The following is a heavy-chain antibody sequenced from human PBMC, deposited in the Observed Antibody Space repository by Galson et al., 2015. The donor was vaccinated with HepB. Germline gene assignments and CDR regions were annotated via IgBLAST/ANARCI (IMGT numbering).Heavy chain of an antibody. D-gene: IGHD2-8*01. CDR1: GFSLSTTGMA. V-gene: IGHV2-5*02. CDR2: IYWDDDK. J-gene: IGHJ4*02. Sequence: PALVKPTQTLTLTCTFSGFSLSTTGMAVGWIRQPPGKALEWLALIYWDDDKRYSPSLESRLTITKDSSKNRVVLTMTNMDPVDTGTYFCAHLTYCTINCWPYYWGQGTLVTVSS. CDR3: AHLTYCTINCWPYY.